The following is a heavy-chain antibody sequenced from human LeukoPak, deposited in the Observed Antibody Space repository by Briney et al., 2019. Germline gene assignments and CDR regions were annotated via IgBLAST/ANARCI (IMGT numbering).Heavy chain of an antibody. Sequence: GGSLRLSCAASGFTFSSYAMSWVRQAPGKGLEWVSVISASGGNTYYADSVKGRFTISRDNSKNTLYLQMNSLRAEDTAVYYCARDGWELPKYYFDYWGQGILVTVSS. CDR3: ARDGWELPKYYFDY. J-gene: IGHJ4*02. D-gene: IGHD1-26*01. V-gene: IGHV3-23*01. CDR2: ISASGGNT. CDR1: GFTFSSYA.